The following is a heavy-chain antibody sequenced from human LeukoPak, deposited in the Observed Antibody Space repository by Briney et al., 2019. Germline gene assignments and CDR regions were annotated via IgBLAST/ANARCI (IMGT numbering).Heavy chain of an antibody. V-gene: IGHV1-69*05. Sequence: SVKVSCKASGGTFSSYAISWVRQAPGQGLEWMGRIIPIFGTANYAQKFQGRVTITTDESTRTAYMELSSLRSEDTAVYYCARGLFAGSTSCYDYWGQGTLVTVSS. J-gene: IGHJ4*02. CDR2: IIPIFGTA. CDR1: GGTFSSYA. CDR3: ARGLFAGSTSCYDY. D-gene: IGHD2-2*01.